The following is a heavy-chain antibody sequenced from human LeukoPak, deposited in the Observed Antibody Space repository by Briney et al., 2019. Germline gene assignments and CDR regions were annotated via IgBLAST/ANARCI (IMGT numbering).Heavy chain of an antibody. Sequence: ASVKVSCKASGYTFTGYYMHWVRQAPGQGLEWMGWINPNSGGTNYAQKFQGRVTMTRDTSISTACMELSRLRSDDTAVYYCASPPNYYDSSGYYRLDYWGQGTLVTVSS. CDR1: GYTFTGYY. CDR2: INPNSGGT. J-gene: IGHJ4*02. CDR3: ASPPNYYDSSGYYRLDY. D-gene: IGHD3-22*01. V-gene: IGHV1-2*02.